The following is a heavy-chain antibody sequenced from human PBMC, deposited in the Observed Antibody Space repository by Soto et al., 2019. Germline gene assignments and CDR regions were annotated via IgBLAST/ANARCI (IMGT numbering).Heavy chain of an antibody. CDR1: GFTFTSSA. J-gene: IGHJ6*02. Sequence: SVKVSCKASGFTFTSSAVQWVRQARGQRLEWIGWIVVGSGNTNYAQKFQERVTITRDMSTSTAYMELSSLRSEDTAVYYCARNSPIVVVTANPYYYYGMDVWGQGTTVTVSS. CDR3: ARNSPIVVVTANPYYYYGMDV. D-gene: IGHD2-21*02. V-gene: IGHV1-58*01. CDR2: IVVGSGNT.